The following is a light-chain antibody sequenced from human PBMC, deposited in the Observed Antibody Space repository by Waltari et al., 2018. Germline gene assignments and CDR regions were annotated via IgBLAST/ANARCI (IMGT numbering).Light chain of an antibody. J-gene: IGLJ2*01. Sequence: QSALPQPASVSAFPGQPTTITGTGTNSDVVGYAYCSWYQQHPGKAPELMIYDVRHRPSGVSSRFSGSKSGNTASLTICGLQAEDEADYYCRSYTSSSTHVLFGGGTKLTVL. CDR2: DVR. CDR1: NSDVVGYAY. CDR3: RSYTSSSTHVL. V-gene: IGLV2-14*03.